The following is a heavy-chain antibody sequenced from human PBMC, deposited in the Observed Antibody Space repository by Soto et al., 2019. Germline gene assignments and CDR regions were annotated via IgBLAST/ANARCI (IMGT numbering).Heavy chain of an antibody. CDR1: GGSISRGDYY. V-gene: IGHV4-30-4*01. Sequence: PSETLSLTCTFSGGSISRGDYYLSWIRQPPGKGLEWIGYIYYSGSTYYNPSLKSRVTISVDTSKNQFSLKLSSVTAADTAVYYCARVRPQGRYCSGGSCPPRGNWFDPWGQGTLVTVS. D-gene: IGHD2-15*01. CDR3: ARVRPQGRYCSGGSCPPRGNWFDP. CDR2: IYYSGST. J-gene: IGHJ5*02.